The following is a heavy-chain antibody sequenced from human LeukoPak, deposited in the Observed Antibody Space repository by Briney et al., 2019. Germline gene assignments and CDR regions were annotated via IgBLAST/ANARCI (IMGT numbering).Heavy chain of an antibody. V-gene: IGHV4-59*12. CDR3: ARDGTYYYDSSGPPTNFDI. J-gene: IGHJ3*02. Sequence: KPSETLSLTCTVSRGSIDNYYWSWIRQPPGKGLEWIGYIYYSGNTNYNPSLKSRVTISVDTSKNQFSLKLSSVTAADTAVYYCARDGTYYYDSSGPPTNFDIWGQGTMVTVSS. CDR1: RGSIDNYY. CDR2: IYYSGNT. D-gene: IGHD3-22*01.